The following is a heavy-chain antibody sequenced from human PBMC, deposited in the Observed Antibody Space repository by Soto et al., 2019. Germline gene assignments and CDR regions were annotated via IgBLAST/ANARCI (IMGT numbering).Heavy chain of an antibody. CDR2: IGAYNGDT. Sequence: ASVKVSCKASGYTFTNYGITWVRQAPGQGLEWMGGIGAYNGDTHYTQRLQGRVTMTTDTSTSTAYMELRGLRSDDTAVYYCGSRSGYDLHYYYYYGMDVWGQGTTVTVSS. CDR3: GSRSGYDLHYYYYYGMDV. V-gene: IGHV1-18*01. D-gene: IGHD5-12*01. CDR1: GYTFTNYG. J-gene: IGHJ6*02.